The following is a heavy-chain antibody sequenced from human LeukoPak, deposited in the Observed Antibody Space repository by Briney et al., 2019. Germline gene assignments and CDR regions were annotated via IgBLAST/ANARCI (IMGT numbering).Heavy chain of an antibody. CDR1: GFTFISYG. D-gene: IGHD3-22*01. CDR3: AKTPYYYDSSGYFTEDY. V-gene: IGHV3-23*01. J-gene: IGHJ4*02. CDR2: ISGSGVT. Sequence: GGSLRLSCAVSGFTFISYGMSWVRQAPGKGLEWVSAISGSGVTYYADSVKGRFTISRDNSKNILYLQMHSLRAEDTAVYYCAKTPYYYDSSGYFTEDYWGQGTLVTVSS.